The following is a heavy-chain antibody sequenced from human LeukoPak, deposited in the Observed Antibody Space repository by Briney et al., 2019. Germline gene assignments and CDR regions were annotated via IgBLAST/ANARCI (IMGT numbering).Heavy chain of an antibody. Sequence: ASVKVSCKASGYTFTTYGISWVRQAPGQGLEWMGWISTYNGNTNYAQKLQDRVTMITDTSTSTAYMEVRSLTSDDTAVYYCARDSGYGDYVGNPWGQGTLVTVSS. J-gene: IGHJ5*02. CDR1: GYTFTTYG. CDR3: ARDSGYGDYVGNP. D-gene: IGHD4-17*01. CDR2: ISTYNGNT. V-gene: IGHV1-18*01.